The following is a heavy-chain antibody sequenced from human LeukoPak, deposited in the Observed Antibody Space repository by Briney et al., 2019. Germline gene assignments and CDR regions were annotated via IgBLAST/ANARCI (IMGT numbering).Heavy chain of an antibody. CDR1: GFTFSSCG. CDR2: ISYDGSNK. V-gene: IGHV3-30*18. D-gene: IGHD1-26*01. CDR3: AKDLGVGATPAIDY. Sequence: GGSLRLSCAASGFTFSSCGMHWVRQAPGKGLEWVAVISYDGSNKYYADSVKGRFTISRDNSKNTLYLQMNSLRAEDTAVYYCAKDLGVGATPAIDYWGQGTLVTVSS. J-gene: IGHJ4*02.